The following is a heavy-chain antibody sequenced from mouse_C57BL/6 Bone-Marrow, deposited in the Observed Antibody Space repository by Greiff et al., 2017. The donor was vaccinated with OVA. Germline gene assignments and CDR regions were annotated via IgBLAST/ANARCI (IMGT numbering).Heavy chain of an antibody. CDR1: GFTFSDYG. V-gene: IGHV5-17*01. J-gene: IGHJ3*01. D-gene: IGHD4-1*01. CDR3: AGGLGLGAY. CDR2: ISSGSSTI. Sequence: EVKLVESGGGLVKPGGSLKLSCAASGFTFSDYGMHWVRQAPEKGLEWVAYISSGSSTIYYADTVKGRFTISRDNAKNTLFLQMTSLRSEDTAMYYCAGGLGLGAYWGQGTLVTVAA.